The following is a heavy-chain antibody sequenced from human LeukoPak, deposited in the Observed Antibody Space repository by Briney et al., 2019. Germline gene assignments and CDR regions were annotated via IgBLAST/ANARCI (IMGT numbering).Heavy chain of an antibody. Sequence: SETLSLTCTVSGGSISSSSYFWGWIRQPPGKGLEWIGSIYYSGSTYYNPSLKSRVTISVDTSKNQFSLKLSSVTAADTAVYYCARQGLVVSMVREVITKNPTYYFDYWGQGTLVSIYS. CDR2: IYYSGST. D-gene: IGHD3-10*01. V-gene: IGHV4-39*01. CDR3: ARQGLVVSMVREVITKNPTYYFDY. CDR1: GGSISSSSYF. J-gene: IGHJ4*02.